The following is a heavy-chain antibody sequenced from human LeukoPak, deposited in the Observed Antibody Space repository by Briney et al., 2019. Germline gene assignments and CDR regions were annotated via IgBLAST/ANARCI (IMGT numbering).Heavy chain of an antibody. J-gene: IGHJ3*02. CDR3: ARGPYYYDSSTRDDAFDI. CDR1: GYTFTSYA. D-gene: IGHD3-22*01. CDR2: SNAGNGNT. Sequence: ASVKVSCKASGYTFTSYAMHWVRQAPGQRLEWMGWSNAGNGNTKYSQEFQGRVTITRDTSASTAYMELSSLRSEDMAVYYCARGPYYYDSSTRDDAFDIWGQGTMVTVSS. V-gene: IGHV1-3*02.